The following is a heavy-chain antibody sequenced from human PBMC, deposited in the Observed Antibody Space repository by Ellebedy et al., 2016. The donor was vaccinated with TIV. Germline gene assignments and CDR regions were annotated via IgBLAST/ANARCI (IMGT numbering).Heavy chain of an antibody. CDR1: GGSISSSSYY. V-gene: IGHV4-39*07. CDR2: IFYSGST. D-gene: IGHD3-22*01. CDR3: ARDLDLYDSSGFDI. J-gene: IGHJ3*02. Sequence: SETLSLXXTVSGGSISSSSYYWGWIRQPPGKGLEWIGSIFYSGSTYYNPSLKSRVTISVDTSKNQFSLKLSSVTAADTAVYYCARDLDLYDSSGFDIWGQGTMATVSS.